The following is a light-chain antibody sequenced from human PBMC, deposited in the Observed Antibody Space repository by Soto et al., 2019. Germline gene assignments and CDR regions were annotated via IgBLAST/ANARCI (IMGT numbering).Light chain of an antibody. V-gene: IGKV1-5*02. Sequence: IQLTQPPSSLSVSVGDRVTIICRASQTISSWLAWYQQKPGKAPKLLIYHASTLESGVPSRFSGSGSGTEFTLTISSLQPDVFATYYCQQYNSYSFGEGTKVDIK. J-gene: IGKJ1*01. CDR2: HAS. CDR1: QTISSW. CDR3: QQYNSYS.